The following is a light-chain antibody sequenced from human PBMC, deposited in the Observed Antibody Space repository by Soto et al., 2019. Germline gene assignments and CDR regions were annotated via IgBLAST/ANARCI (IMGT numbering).Light chain of an antibody. Sequence: QSALTQPASVSGSPGQSIAISCTGTSSDIGSYNYVSWYQQHPGKPPKLIIHEVSNRPSGISDHFSGSKSGNTPSLTISGLQADDEADYYCSSHTTYSTRIFGTGTKLTVL. CDR2: EVS. CDR3: SSHTTYSTRI. J-gene: IGLJ1*01. CDR1: SSDIGSYNY. V-gene: IGLV2-14*01.